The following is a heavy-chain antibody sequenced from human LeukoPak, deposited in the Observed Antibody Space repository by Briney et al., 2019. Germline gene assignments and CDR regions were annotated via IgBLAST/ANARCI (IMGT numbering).Heavy chain of an antibody. CDR2: ISAYNGNT. CDR3: ARTNYCGSGSYYNGFDY. CDR1: GYTFTSYG. Sequence: ASVKVSCKASGYTFTSYGISWVRQAPGQGLEWMGWISAYNGNTNYAQKLQGRVAMTTDTSTSTAYMELRSLRSDDTAVYYCARTNYCGSGSYYNGFDYWGQGTLVTVSS. V-gene: IGHV1-18*01. D-gene: IGHD3-10*01. J-gene: IGHJ4*02.